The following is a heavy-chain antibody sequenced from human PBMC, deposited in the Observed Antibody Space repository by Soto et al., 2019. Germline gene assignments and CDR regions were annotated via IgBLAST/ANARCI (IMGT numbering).Heavy chain of an antibody. D-gene: IGHD2-15*01. CDR2: ISSGGGAT. CDR3: FQAEDGIRDTVPVSAFLLNRSSDL. V-gene: IGHV3-23*01. Sequence: PGKGPEWVEAISSGGGATFYTDSVKGRFTLSRDNSKNTLYLQMNSLRVEDTGVYFFFQAEDGIRDTVPVSAFLLNRSSDL. J-gene: IGHJ2*01.